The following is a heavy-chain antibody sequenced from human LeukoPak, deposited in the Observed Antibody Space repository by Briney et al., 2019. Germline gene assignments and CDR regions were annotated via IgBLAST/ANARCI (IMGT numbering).Heavy chain of an antibody. CDR3: ARDSRDCRGGSCYPDY. V-gene: IGHV3-33*01. D-gene: IGHD2-15*01. CDR2: IWYDGSDK. J-gene: IGHJ4*02. CDR1: GFTFSNYG. Sequence: GGSLRLSCAASGFTFSNYGMHWVRQAPGKGLEWVAVIWYDGSDKYHADSVKGRFTISRDNSKNTLYLQMNSLRVEDTAVYYCARDSRDCRGGSCYPDYWGQGTLVTVSS.